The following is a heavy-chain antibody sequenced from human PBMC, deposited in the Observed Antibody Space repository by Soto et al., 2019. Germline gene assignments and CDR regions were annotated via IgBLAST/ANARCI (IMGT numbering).Heavy chain of an antibody. D-gene: IGHD6-13*01. V-gene: IGHV2-5*02. Sequence: QITLKESGPPLVKPTQPLTLTCTFSGLAVRTSEVGVGWIRQPPGKALEWLAHIYWDDDKRYSPSLKNMLTITNDTAKNQLVLTMTNMDAVDTGTYYWAHRRVNYAMDVWGQGITVTVSS. CDR2: IYWDDDK. J-gene: IGHJ6*02. CDR1: GLAVRTSEVG. CDR3: AHRRVNYAMDV.